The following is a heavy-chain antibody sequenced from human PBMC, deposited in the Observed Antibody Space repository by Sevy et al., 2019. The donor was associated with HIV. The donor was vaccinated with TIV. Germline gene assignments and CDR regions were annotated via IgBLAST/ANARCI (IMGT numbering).Heavy chain of an antibody. V-gene: IGHV3-30*18. CDR3: VKAPNDYDNSGWAGLEV. CDR1: GFTFNFYG. Sequence: GGSLRLSCAASGFTFNFYGMHWVRQAPGKGLEWVALISYDGNLKYYADSAKGRFTISRDNSKNTLYQQMNSLRPEDTAVYYCVKAPNDYDNSGWAGLEVWGQGTTVTVSS. CDR2: ISYDGNLK. D-gene: IGHD3-22*01. J-gene: IGHJ6*02.